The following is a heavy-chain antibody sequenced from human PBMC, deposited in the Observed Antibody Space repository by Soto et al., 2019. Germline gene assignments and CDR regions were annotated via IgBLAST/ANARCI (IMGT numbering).Heavy chain of an antibody. CDR2: IWYDGSNK. V-gene: IGHV3-33*01. CDR3: ARDGVTMVRGVSFGFDP. D-gene: IGHD3-10*01. Sequence: QVQLVESGGGVVQPGRSLRLSCAASGFTFSSYGMHWVRQAPGKGLEWVAVIWYDGSNKYYADSVKGRFTISRDNSKNXRYLQMNSLRAEDTAVYYCARDGVTMVRGVSFGFDPWGQGTLVTVSS. J-gene: IGHJ5*02. CDR1: GFTFSSYG.